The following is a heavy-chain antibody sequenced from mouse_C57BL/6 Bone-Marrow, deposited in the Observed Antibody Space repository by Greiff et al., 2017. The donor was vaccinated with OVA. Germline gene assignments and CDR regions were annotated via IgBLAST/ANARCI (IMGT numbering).Heavy chain of an antibody. D-gene: IGHD2-3*01. CDR1: GYSFTDYY. CDR2: INPNYGTT. V-gene: IGHV1-39*01. Sequence: VQLKESGPELVKPGASVKISCKASGYSFTDYYMNWVKQSHGKSLEWIGVINPNYGTTSYNQKFKGKATLTVDQSSSTAYMQLNSLTSEDSAVYYCASHDGYYYFDYWGQGTTLTVSS. CDR3: ASHDGYYYFDY. J-gene: IGHJ2*01.